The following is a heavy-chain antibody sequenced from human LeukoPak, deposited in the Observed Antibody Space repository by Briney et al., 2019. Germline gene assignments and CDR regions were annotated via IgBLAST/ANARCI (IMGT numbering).Heavy chain of an antibody. V-gene: IGHV3-20*04. CDR2: INWSGVST. D-gene: IGHD5-18*01. CDR3: AKGKDTLNPYWYFDV. J-gene: IGHJ2*01. Sequence: PGGPLRLSCAASGFSFDDYAMSWVRQAPGKGLEWVSGINWSGVSTGYADSVKGRFTIPRDNTKNSLFLQLNSLRAEDTAFYYCAKGKDTLNPYWYFDVWGRGTLVSVSS. CDR1: GFSFDDYA.